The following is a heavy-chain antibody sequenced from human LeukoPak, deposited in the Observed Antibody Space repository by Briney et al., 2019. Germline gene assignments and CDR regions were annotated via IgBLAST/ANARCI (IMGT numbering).Heavy chain of an antibody. CDR2: ISSDGDRT. J-gene: IGHJ4*02. CDR3: ARGLIEMATIYFDY. Sequence: PGGSLRLSCSASGFIFSDYAMRWVRQAPGKGLEYISAISSDGDRTFFTDSVKGRFTISRDNSKNMLFLQMNSLRAEDTAVYYCARGLIEMATIYFDYWGQGTLVTVSS. V-gene: IGHV3-64*04. D-gene: IGHD5-24*01. CDR1: GFIFSDYA.